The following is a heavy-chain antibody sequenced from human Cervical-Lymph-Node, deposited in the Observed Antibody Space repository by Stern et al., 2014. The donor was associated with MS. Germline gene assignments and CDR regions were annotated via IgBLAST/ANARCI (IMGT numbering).Heavy chain of an antibody. CDR2: IYHSGST. J-gene: IGHJ5*02. CDR3: ARGEQQLVHANWFDP. D-gene: IGHD6-13*01. Sequence: QVQLQESGPGLVKPSETLSLTCTVSGYSIRSGYYWGWIRQPPGKGLEWIGTIYHSGSTYYTPSLQSRVTISVDTSKNQFSPKLTSGTAADTAVYYCARGEQQLVHANWFDPWGQGTLVTVSS. CDR1: GYSIRSGYY. V-gene: IGHV4-38-2*02.